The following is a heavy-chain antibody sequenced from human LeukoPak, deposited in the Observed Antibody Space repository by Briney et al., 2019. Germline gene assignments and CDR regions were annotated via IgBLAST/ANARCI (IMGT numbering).Heavy chain of an antibody. CDR2: VNTNNGDT. Sequence: ASVNVSCKASDYTFTSYGIAWVRQAPGQGLEWVGWVNTNNGDTNYAQKIQGRVTMTTDTSTTTAYMELRNLRSDDTAVYFCARLRAAPAFFDHWGQGTLVTVSS. J-gene: IGHJ4*02. CDR1: DYTFTSYG. CDR3: ARLRAAPAFFDH. D-gene: IGHD6-25*01. V-gene: IGHV1-18*01.